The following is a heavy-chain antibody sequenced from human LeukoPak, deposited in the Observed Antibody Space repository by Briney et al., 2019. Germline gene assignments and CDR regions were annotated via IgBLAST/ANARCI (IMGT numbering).Heavy chain of an antibody. J-gene: IGHJ4*02. CDR3: AREAIAVAGTGIDY. D-gene: IGHD6-19*01. Sequence: SETLSLTCSVSGGSISSFYWSWIRQPPGKGLEWIGYVSYIGSTSYNPSLKSRVTISVDTSKNQFSLKLSSVTAADTAVYYSAREAIAVAGTGIDYWGQGTLVTVSS. CDR1: GGSISSFY. CDR2: VSYIGST. V-gene: IGHV4-59*01.